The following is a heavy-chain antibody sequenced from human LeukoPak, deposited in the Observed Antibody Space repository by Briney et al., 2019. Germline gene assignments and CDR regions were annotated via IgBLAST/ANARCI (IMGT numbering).Heavy chain of an antibody. CDR2: INPNSGGT. J-gene: IGHJ4*02. CDR3: ARDNDSRDPPHFDY. D-gene: IGHD3-16*01. Sequence: EASVKVSCKASGYTFNGHYMHWVRQAPGQGLEWMGWINPNSGGTNYAQKFRGRVTITADKSTRTAYMELSSLRSEDTAVYYCARDNDSRDPPHFDYWGQGTLVTVSS. V-gene: IGHV1-2*02. CDR1: GYTFNGHY.